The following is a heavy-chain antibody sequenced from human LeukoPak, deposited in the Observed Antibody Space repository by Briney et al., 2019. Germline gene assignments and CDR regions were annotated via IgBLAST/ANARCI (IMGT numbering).Heavy chain of an antibody. Sequence: SETLSLTCTVSGGSMSSYYWSWIRQPPGKGLEWIGYIYYSGSTNYNPSLKSRVTISADTSKNQFSLKLSSVTAADTAVYYCASNQGMGAYFDSWGQGTLVTVSS. CDR1: GGSMSSYY. D-gene: IGHD1-26*01. V-gene: IGHV4-59*01. CDR2: IYYSGST. J-gene: IGHJ4*02. CDR3: ASNQGMGAYFDS.